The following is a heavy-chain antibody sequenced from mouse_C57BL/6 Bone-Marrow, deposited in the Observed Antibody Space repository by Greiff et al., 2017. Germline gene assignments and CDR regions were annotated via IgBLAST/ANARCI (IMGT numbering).Heavy chain of an antibody. V-gene: IGHV14-4*01. D-gene: IGHD2-3*01. CDR1: GFNIKDDY. CDR3: TTGGWLFDY. CDR2: IDPENGDT. Sequence: EVKLQESGAELVRPGASVKLSCTASGFNIKDDYMHWVKQRPEQGLEWIGWIDPENGDTEYASKFQGKATITADTSSNTAYLQLSSLTSEDTAVYYCTTGGWLFDYWGQGTTLTVSS. J-gene: IGHJ2*01.